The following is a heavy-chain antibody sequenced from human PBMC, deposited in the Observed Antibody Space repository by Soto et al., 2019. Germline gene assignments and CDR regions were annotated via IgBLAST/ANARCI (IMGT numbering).Heavy chain of an antibody. V-gene: IGHV3-21*01. D-gene: IGHD6-19*01. CDR3: ERGRSSGWFDY. Sequence: EVQLVESGGGLVKPGGSLRVSCAASGFTFSNYSMNWVRQAPGKGLEWVSSISSTSKNIYYADSVKGRFTISRDNAKKSLYLQMNSLRAEDTAVYYCERGRSSGWFDYWGQGTLVTVSA. CDR1: GFTFSNYS. CDR2: ISSTSKNI. J-gene: IGHJ5*01.